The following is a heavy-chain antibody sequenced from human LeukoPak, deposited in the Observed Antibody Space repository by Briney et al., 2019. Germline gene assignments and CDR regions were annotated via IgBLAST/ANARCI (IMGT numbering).Heavy chain of an antibody. CDR2: ISSSSSTI. D-gene: IGHD6-13*01. CDR3: AKDLTAVRGSGIAAAGPFDY. J-gene: IGHJ4*02. CDR1: GFTFSSYS. Sequence: GGSLRLSCAASGFTFSSYSMNWVRQAPGKGLEWVSYISSSSSTIYYADSVKGRFTISRDNAKNSLYLQMNSLRAEDTALYYCAKDLTAVRGSGIAAAGPFDYRGQGTLVTVSS. V-gene: IGHV3-48*04.